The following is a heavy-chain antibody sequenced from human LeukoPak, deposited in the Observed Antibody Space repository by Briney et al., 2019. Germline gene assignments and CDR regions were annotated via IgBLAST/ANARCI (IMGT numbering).Heavy chain of an antibody. J-gene: IGHJ4*02. Sequence: GESLKISCKGSGYSFTNTWIAWVRQMPGKGLEWMGSIFPADSDTRNSPSFRGQVTISADKSTSTAYLQWSSLKASDTAMYYCARPVWFGELFFDYWGQGTLVTVSS. D-gene: IGHD3-10*01. V-gene: IGHV5-51*01. CDR2: IFPADSDT. CDR3: ARPVWFGELFFDY. CDR1: GYSFTNTW.